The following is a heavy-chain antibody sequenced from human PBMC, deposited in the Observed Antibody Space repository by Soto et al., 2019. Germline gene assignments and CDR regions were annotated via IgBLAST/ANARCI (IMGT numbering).Heavy chain of an antibody. J-gene: IGHJ4*02. V-gene: IGHV3-23*01. CDR2: ISGSGGST. CDR1: GFTFSSYA. D-gene: IGHD5-12*01. CDR3: AKDLNVSRGYDFSVAY. Sequence: EVQLLESGGGLVQPGGSLRLSCAASGFTFSSYAMSWVRQAPGKGLEWVSAISGSGGSTYYADSVKGRFTISRDNSKTTMHKQLISLRAEDTAVYYCAKDLNVSRGYDFSVAYWGQGTLVTVSS.